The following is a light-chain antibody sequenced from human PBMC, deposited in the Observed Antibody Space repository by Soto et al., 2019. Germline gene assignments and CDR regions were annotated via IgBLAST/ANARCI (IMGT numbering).Light chain of an antibody. CDR1: QSISSY. Sequence: DIQMTQSPSSLSASVEDRVTITCRASQSISSYLNWYQQKPGKAPKLLIYSASTLQAWVPSRFSGSGSGTDFTLTISSLQPEDFATYYCQQSYSIPRTVGQGTKVDIK. J-gene: IGKJ1*01. V-gene: IGKV1-39*01. CDR3: QQSYSIPRT. CDR2: SAS.